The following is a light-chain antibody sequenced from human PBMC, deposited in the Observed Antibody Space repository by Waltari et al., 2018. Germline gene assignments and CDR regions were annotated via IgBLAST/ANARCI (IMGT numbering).Light chain of an antibody. CDR3: QQYDSWPPGIT. Sequence: EIVMTQAPATLSVSPGERDTLSYRASQSVRSNLAWYQQKPGQAPRLLIYGASTRATGVPARFSGSGSGTEFTLTISSLQSEDFAVYYCQQYDSWPPGITFGGGTKVEIK. CDR2: GAS. J-gene: IGKJ4*01. V-gene: IGKV3-15*01. CDR1: QSVRSN.